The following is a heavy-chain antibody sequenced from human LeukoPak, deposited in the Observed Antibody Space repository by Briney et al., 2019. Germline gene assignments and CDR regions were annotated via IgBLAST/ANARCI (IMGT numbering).Heavy chain of an antibody. CDR3: ARAYCGGDCHSRAMDY. Sequence: GGSLRLSCTASGFTFSRFWMHWVRHAPGKGLEWVSRINDDGRSTSYADSVKGRFTISRDNAKNTLYLQMNSLRAEDTAVYFCARAYCGGDCHSRAMDYWGQGTLVTVSS. V-gene: IGHV3-74*01. CDR2: INDDGRST. D-gene: IGHD2-21*02. CDR1: GFTFSRFW. J-gene: IGHJ4*02.